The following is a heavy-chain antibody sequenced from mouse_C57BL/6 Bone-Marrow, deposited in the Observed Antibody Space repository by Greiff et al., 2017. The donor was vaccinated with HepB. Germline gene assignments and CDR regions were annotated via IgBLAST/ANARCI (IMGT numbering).Heavy chain of an antibody. Sequence: QVHVKQSGAELARPGASVKMSCKASGYTFTSYTMHWVNQRPGRGLEWIGYINPSSGYTKYNQKFKDKATLTADKASSTAYMQLSSLTSEDSAVYYCARGHYGSSYGYFDVWGAGTTVTVS. CDR3: ARGHYGSSYGYFDV. CDR1: GYTFTSYT. V-gene: IGHV1-4*01. D-gene: IGHD1-1*01. J-gene: IGHJ1*01. CDR2: INPSSGYT.